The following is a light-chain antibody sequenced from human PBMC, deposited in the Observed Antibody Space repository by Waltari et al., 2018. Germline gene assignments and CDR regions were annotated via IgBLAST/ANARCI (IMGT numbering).Light chain of an antibody. J-gene: IGKJ4*01. V-gene: IGKV1-39*01. CDR2: GAS. Sequence: DIQMTQSPSSLSASVGDRVTITCRASQRISSYLNWFQHKPGKAPKLLIYGASSLQSGVPSRFSGSGSGTDFTLTISSLQPEDFATYYCQQSFNTAPSTFGGGTKVEIK. CDR3: QQSFNTAPST. CDR1: QRISSY.